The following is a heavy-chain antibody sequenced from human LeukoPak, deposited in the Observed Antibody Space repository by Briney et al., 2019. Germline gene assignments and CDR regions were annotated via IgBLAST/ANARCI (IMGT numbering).Heavy chain of an antibody. CDR1: GFTFSTSG. J-gene: IGHJ4*02. CDR3: ARGGGDIPIDS. V-gene: IGHV3-21*01. D-gene: IGHD2-21*02. CDR2: ISSRSYG. Sequence: GEPLRLSCAASGFTFSTSGMNWVRQAPGKGLEWVASISSRSYGYYADAVKGRFTISRDNARNSLYLQMNSLRAEDTALYYCARGGGDIPIDSWGQGTLVAVSS.